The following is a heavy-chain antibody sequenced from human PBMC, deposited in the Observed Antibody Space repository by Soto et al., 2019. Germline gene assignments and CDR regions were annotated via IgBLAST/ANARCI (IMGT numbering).Heavy chain of an antibody. D-gene: IGHD2-2*01. CDR1: GFTFSSYA. CDR2: ISNSGGTT. Sequence: PWGSLRLSCAASGFTFSSYAMSWVRQAPGKGLEWVSAISNSGGTTYYADSMKGRFTISRDNSKNTLYLQMDSLRAEDTAIYYCAKDLTSTSRTPELWGQGTLVTVSS. J-gene: IGHJ4*02. CDR3: AKDLTSTSRTPEL. V-gene: IGHV3-23*01.